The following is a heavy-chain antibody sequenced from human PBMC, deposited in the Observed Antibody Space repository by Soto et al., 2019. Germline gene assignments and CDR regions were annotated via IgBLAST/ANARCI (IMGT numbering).Heavy chain of an antibody. CDR3: ARRFNYYDSSGYYPRGYFDY. V-gene: IGHV4-34*01. Sequence: PSETLSLTCAVYGGSFSGYYWSWIRQPPGKGLEWIGEINHSGSTNYNPSLKSRVTISVDTSKNQFSLKLSSVTAADTAVYYCARRFNYYDSSGYYPRGYFDYWGQGTLVTVSS. J-gene: IGHJ4*02. D-gene: IGHD3-22*01. CDR2: INHSGST. CDR1: GGSFSGYY.